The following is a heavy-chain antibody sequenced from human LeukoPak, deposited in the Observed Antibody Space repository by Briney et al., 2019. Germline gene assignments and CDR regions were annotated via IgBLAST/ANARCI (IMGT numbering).Heavy chain of an antibody. CDR2: IYHSGST. V-gene: IGHV4-38-2*02. Sequence: SETLSLTCTVSGGSISSGYYWGWIRQPPGKGLEWIGSIYHSGSTYYNPSLKSRVTISVDTSKNQFSLQLNSVTPEDTAVYYCARGRVEYSSSWKSSYYFDYWGQGTLVTVSS. CDR1: GGSISSGYY. J-gene: IGHJ4*02. D-gene: IGHD6-13*01. CDR3: ARGRVEYSSSWKSSYYFDY.